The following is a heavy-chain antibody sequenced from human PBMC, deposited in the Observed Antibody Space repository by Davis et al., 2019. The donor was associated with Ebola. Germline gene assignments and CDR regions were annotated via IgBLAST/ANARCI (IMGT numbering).Heavy chain of an antibody. V-gene: IGHV4-39*01. CDR1: GGSISSSSYY. CDR3: VNNGVDY. J-gene: IGHJ4*02. CDR2: IYYSGST. Sequence: SETLSLTCTVSGGSISSSSYYWGWIRQPPGKGLEWIGSIYYSGSTYYNPSLKSRVTISVDTSKNQFSLKLSSVTAADTAVYYGVNNGVDYWGQGTLVTVSS. D-gene: IGHD1-14*01.